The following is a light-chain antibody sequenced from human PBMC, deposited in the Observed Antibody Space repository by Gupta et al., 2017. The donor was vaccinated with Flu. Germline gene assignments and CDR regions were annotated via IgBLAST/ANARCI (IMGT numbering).Light chain of an antibody. J-gene: IGKJ4*01. V-gene: IGKV3-11*01. CDR1: QSVSSY. Sequence: EIVLTQSPATLSLSPGERATISCRASQSVSSYLAWYQQKPGQAPRLLIYDASNRATGIPARFSGSGSGTYFTLTISILEPEDFAVYYCQQRSNWLTFGGGTKVEIK. CDR3: QQRSNWLT. CDR2: DAS.